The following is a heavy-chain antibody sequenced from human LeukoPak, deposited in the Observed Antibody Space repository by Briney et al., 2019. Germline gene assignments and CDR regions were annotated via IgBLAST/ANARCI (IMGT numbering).Heavy chain of an antibody. V-gene: IGHV3-48*03. Sequence: GGSLRLSCAASGFSFSSYEMNWVRQAPGKGLEWVSYISSSASSIYYADSVKGRFTISRDNAKNSLYLQMNSLRAEDTAVYYCAADNYYGSNGWGQGTLVTVSS. D-gene: IGHD3-10*01. J-gene: IGHJ4*02. CDR3: AADNYYGSNG. CDR2: ISSSASSI. CDR1: GFSFSSYE.